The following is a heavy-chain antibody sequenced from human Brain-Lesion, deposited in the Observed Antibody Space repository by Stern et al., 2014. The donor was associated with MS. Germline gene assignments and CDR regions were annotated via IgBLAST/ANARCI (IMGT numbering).Heavy chain of an antibody. CDR2: FDPDDGET. Sequence: QVQLLESGAEVKKPGASVKVSCKVSGYTLTELSMHWVRQAPRKGIEWMGGFDPDDGETIYAQTFQGRVTMTEDTSTDTAYMELSSLRSEDTAVYYCATLSPGAGGNYYRHFDYWGQGTLVTVSS. CDR1: GYTLTELS. D-gene: IGHD1-26*01. J-gene: IGHJ4*02. V-gene: IGHV1-24*01. CDR3: ATLSPGAGGNYYRHFDY.